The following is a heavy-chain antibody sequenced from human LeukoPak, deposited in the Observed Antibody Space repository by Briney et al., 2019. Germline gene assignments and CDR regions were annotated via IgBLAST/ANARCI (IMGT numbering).Heavy chain of an antibody. D-gene: IGHD3-22*01. CDR2: INSDGSSR. Sequence: GGSLRLSCAASGFTFSSYWMHWVRQAPGKGLVWVSRINSDGSSRSDADSVKGRFTISRDNAKNTLYPQMNSLRAEDTAVYYCARDIFDSSGYYYEGNAFDIWGQGTMVTVSS. CDR3: ARDIFDSSGYYYEGNAFDI. V-gene: IGHV3-74*01. CDR1: GFTFSSYW. J-gene: IGHJ3*02.